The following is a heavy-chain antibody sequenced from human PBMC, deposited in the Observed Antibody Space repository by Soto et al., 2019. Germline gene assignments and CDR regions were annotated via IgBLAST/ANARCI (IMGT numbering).Heavy chain of an antibody. CDR2: IYSNGTV. CDR3: SRGSDTTGYWFDP. D-gene: IGHD3-22*01. Sequence: PSETLSLTCSVSAGSITSRGSYWSWIRQHPGGGLEGIGNIYSNGTVFCTPSLKRRLTIMIDTSRRQFSLRLTSLTSVDTAVCYCSRGSDTTGYWFDPWGRGILVTVSS. V-gene: IGHV4-31*03. CDR1: AGSITSRGSY. J-gene: IGHJ5*02.